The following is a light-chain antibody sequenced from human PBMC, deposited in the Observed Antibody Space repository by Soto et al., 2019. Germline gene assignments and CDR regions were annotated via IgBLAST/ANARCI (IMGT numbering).Light chain of an antibody. Sequence: DIVMTQSPLSLPVTPGEPASISCRSSQSLLHSNGYNCLDWYLQKPGLSPQLLIYLGSNRASGVPDRFSGSGSGTDFTLKISRVEAEDVGVYYCMQALQTPRSFGGGTKVEIK. CDR1: QSLLHSNGYNC. CDR2: LGS. J-gene: IGKJ4*01. V-gene: IGKV2-28*01. CDR3: MQALQTPRS.